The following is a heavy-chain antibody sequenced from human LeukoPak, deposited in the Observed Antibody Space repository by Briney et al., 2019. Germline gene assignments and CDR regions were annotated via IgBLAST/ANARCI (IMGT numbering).Heavy chain of an antibody. CDR2: IYYSGST. J-gene: IGHJ6*03. V-gene: IGHV4-59*11. Sequence: SETLSLTCTASGGSISSHYWSWIRQPPGKGLEWIGYIYYSGSTNYNPSLKSRVTISVDTSKNQFSLKLSSVTAADTAVYYCARVPQSYYYYMDVWGKGTTVTVSS. CDR1: GGSISSHY. CDR3: ARVPQSYYYYMDV.